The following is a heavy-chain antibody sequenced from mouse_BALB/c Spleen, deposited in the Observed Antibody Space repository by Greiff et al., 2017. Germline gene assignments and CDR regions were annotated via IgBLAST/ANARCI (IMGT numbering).Heavy chain of an antibody. CDR3: ARSYGNYLSYFDY. V-gene: IGHV5-4*02. CDR1: GFTFSDYY. CDR2: ISDGGSYT. Sequence: EVKLVESGGGLVKPGGSLKLSCAASGFTFSDYYMYWVRQTPEKRLEWVATISDGGSYTYYPDSVKGRFTISRDNAKNNLYLQMSSLKSEDTAMYYCARSYGNYLSYFDYWGQGTTLTVSS. D-gene: IGHD2-10*02. J-gene: IGHJ2*01.